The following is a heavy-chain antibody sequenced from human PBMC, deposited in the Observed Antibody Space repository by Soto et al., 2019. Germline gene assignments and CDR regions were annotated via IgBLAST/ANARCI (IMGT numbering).Heavy chain of an antibody. CDR2: ISYDGSNK. CDR1: GFTFGNSG. J-gene: IGHJ4*02. CDR3: AKSGSYSLDY. V-gene: IGHV3-30*18. Sequence: QVQLVESGGGVVQPGRSLRLSCAASGFTFGNSGMHWVRQAPGKGLEWVAVISYDGSNKYYADSVKGRFTISRDNSKNTLYLQLNSLRAEDTAVYYCAKSGSYSLDYWGQGTLVTVSS. D-gene: IGHD1-26*01.